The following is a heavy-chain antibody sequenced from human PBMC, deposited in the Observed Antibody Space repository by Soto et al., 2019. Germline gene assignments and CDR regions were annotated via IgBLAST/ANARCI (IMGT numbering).Heavy chain of an antibody. J-gene: IGHJ4*02. Sequence: EVQLLESGGGLVQPGGSLRLSCAASGFTFSSCLMSWVRQSPGKGLEWVSSISADGSSTYYADSVKGRFTVSRDNSKNTLYLQMNSLRAEDAAVYYCAKRPPGSRYYYIDYWGQGTLVTVSS. V-gene: IGHV3-23*01. CDR2: ISADGSST. D-gene: IGHD3-10*01. CDR3: AKRPPGSRYYYIDY. CDR1: GFTFSSCL.